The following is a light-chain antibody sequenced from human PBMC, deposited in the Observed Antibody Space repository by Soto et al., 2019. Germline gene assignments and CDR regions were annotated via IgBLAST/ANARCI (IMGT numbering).Light chain of an antibody. Sequence: QSALTQPASVSGSPGQSITISCTGTSSDIGAYNYVSLYQQHPGKAPKLLIYGLTNRPSGVSNRFSGSKSGNTASLTISGLQAEDDADYYCSSYTTSLTLVFGGGTKVTVL. J-gene: IGLJ3*02. CDR3: SSYTTSLTLV. CDR2: GLT. V-gene: IGLV2-14*01. CDR1: SSDIGAYNY.